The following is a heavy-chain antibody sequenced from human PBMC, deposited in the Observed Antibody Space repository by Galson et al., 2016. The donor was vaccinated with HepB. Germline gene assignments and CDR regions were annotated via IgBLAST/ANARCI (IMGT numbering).Heavy chain of an antibody. CDR2: VYWDDDK. D-gene: IGHD1-26*01. V-gene: IGHV2-5*02. CDR1: GFSLATSGLG. Sequence: PALVKPTQTLTLTCSFSGFSLATSGLGVGWIRQTPGKALEWLALVYWDDDKRYTASLKTRLSITKDTSTNQVVLTLTDVNPDDTGRYYCARRREGGLSNWFDPWGQGILVTVSS. CDR3: ARRREGGLSNWFDP. J-gene: IGHJ5*02.